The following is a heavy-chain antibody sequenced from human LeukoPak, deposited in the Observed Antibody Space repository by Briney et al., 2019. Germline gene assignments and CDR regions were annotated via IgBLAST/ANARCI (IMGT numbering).Heavy chain of an antibody. D-gene: IGHD3-22*01. CDR2: IFYSGGT. Sequence: SETLSLTCTVSGGSISSYYWSWIQQPPGKGLEWIGYIFYSGGTYYNPSLKSRVAISLDTSKNQFSLKLSSVTAADTAVYYCARGPYYYDSVWGQGTLVTVSS. CDR3: ARGPYYYDSV. J-gene: IGHJ4*02. CDR1: GGSISSYY. V-gene: IGHV4-59*01.